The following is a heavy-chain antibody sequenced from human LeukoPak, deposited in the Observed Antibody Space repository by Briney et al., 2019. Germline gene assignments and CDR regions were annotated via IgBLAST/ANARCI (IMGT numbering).Heavy chain of an antibody. J-gene: IGHJ4*02. CDR3: ARVGNGRSWDY. V-gene: IGHV3-48*02. D-gene: IGHD2-15*01. Sequence: GGSLRPSCAASGFTFSSFTTNWARQVPGKGLEWISYISLGNSTMFYADSVKGRFTISRDNAKNSLYLQMNSLRDDDTAVYYCARVGNGRSWDYWGQGTLVSVSS. CDR2: ISLGNSTM. CDR1: GFTFSSFT.